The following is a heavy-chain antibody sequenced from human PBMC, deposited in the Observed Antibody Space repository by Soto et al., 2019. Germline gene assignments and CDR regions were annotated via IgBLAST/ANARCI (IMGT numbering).Heavy chain of an antibody. CDR3: ARGPRSTSTGTGAF. CDR1: GFTFSMYW. J-gene: IGHJ4*02. CDR2: INDDGSST. D-gene: IGHD1-1*01. Sequence: EVQLVESGGGLLQPGGSLRLSCAASGFTFSMYWMHWVRQVPGKGPEWVSRINDDGSSTNYADSVKGRFTISRDNAKNTLYLQMNALRAEDTAVYYCARGPRSTSTGTGAFWGQGTLDTVSS. V-gene: IGHV3-74*01.